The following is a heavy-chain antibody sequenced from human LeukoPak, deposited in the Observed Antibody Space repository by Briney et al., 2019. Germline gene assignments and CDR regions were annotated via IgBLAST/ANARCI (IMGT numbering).Heavy chain of an antibody. J-gene: IGHJ4*02. D-gene: IGHD3-22*01. V-gene: IGHV3-33*08. CDR2: IWHDGSNK. CDR1: GFTFSSYG. Sequence: GGSLRLSCAASGFTFSSYGMHWVRQAPGKGLEWVAVIWHDGSNKYYADSVKGRFTISRDNSKNTLYVQVNSLRAEDTAVYYCARGKYYYDSSGYYYGDLLYYFDYWGQGTLVTVSS. CDR3: ARGKYYYDSSGYYYGDLLYYFDY.